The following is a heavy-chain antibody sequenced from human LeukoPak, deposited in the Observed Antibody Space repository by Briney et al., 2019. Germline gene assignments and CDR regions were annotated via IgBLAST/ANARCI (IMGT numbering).Heavy chain of an antibody. CDR1: GDTFSSYA. Sequence: ASVKVSCKASGDTFSSYAITWVRQAPGQGLEWMGGIIPIFDTSNYAQKFQGRVTFTSDDSTSTAYMELGSLRSEDTAVYYCARVPRRGERFDPWGQGTLVTVSS. J-gene: IGHJ5*02. CDR3: ARVPRRGERFDP. D-gene: IGHD3-10*01. CDR2: IIPIFDTS. V-gene: IGHV1-69*13.